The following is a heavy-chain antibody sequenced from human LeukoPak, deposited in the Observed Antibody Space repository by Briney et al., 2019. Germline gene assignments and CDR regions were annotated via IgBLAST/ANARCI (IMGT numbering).Heavy chain of an antibody. V-gene: IGHV3-48*02. J-gene: IGHJ3*02. CDR3: ARAATYYYDSSGYYPYAFDI. CDR1: GFTFSSYS. CDR2: ISSSSTI. Sequence: GGSLRLSCAPSGFTFSSYSMNWVRQAPGKGLERVSYISSSSTIYYADSVKGRFTISRDNAKNSLYLQLNSLRDEDTAVYYCARAATYYYDSSGYYPYAFDIWGQGTMVTVSS. D-gene: IGHD3-22*01.